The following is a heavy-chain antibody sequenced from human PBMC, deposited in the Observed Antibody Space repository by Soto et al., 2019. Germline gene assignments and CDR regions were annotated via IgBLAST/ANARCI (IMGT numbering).Heavy chain of an antibody. J-gene: IGHJ5*02. Sequence: SQTLSLTGAISGDSVSSNSAAWNWIRQSPSRGLEWLGRTYYRSKWYNDYAVSVKSRITINPDTSKNQFSLQLNSVTPEDTAVYYCARYCSSTSCSNNWFDPWGQRTLVTGSS. D-gene: IGHD2-2*01. CDR1: GDSVSSNSAA. V-gene: IGHV6-1*01. CDR2: TYYRSKWYN. CDR3: ARYCSSTSCSNNWFDP.